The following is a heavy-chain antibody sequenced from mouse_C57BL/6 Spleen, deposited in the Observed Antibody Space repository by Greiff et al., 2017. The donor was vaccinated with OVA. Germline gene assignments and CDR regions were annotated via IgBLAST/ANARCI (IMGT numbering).Heavy chain of an antibody. V-gene: IGHV1-61*01. J-gene: IGHJ2*01. Sequence: QVQLQQPGAELVRPGSSVKLSCKASGYTFTSYWMDWVKQRPGQGLEWIGNIYPSDSETHYNQKFKDKATLTVDKSSSTAYMQLSSLTSEDSAVYYGARDGYYGSSPDYWGQGTTLTVSS. D-gene: IGHD1-1*01. CDR2: IYPSDSET. CDR1: GYTFTSYW. CDR3: ARDGYYGSSPDY.